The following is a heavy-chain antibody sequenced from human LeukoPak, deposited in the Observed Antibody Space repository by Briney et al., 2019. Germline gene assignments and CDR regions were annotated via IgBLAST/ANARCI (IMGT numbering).Heavy chain of an antibody. D-gene: IGHD3-16*01. V-gene: IGHV1-2*04. CDR1: GYTFTGYY. CDR2: INPNSGGT. J-gene: IGHJ4*02. Sequence: ASVKVSCKASGYTFTGYYMHWVRQAPGQGLEWMGWINPNSGGTNYAQKFQGWVTMTRDTSISTAYMELSRLRSDDTAVYYCARGLSPVLKVGLGGLDYWGQGTLVTVSS. CDR3: ARGLSPVLKVGLGGLDY.